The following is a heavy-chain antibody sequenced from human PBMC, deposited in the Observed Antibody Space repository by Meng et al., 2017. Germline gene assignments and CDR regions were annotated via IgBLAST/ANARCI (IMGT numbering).Heavy chain of an antibody. Sequence: QGELVHSGARVKKPWASVKVSCKASGYTFTSYYMHWVRQAPGQGLEWMGIINPSGGSTSYAQKFQGRVTMTRDTSTSTVYMELSSLRSEDTAVYYCARTNCSGGSCYSFHFDYWGQGTLVTVSS. V-gene: IGHV1-46*01. CDR1: GYTFTSYY. CDR2: INPSGGST. J-gene: IGHJ4*02. D-gene: IGHD2-15*01. CDR3: ARTNCSGGSCYSFHFDY.